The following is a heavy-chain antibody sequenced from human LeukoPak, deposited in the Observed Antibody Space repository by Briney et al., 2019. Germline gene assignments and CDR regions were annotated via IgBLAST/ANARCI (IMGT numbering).Heavy chain of an antibody. CDR3: ARENYYGSGTYPRFDY. J-gene: IGHJ4*01. CDR1: GFTFSSYA. CDR2: ISGSGGST. Sequence: GGSLRLSCAASGFTFSSYAMSWVRQAPGKGLEWVSAISGSGGSTYYADSVKGRFTISRDNSKNTLYLQMNSLRAVDTAVYYCARENYYGSGTYPRFDYWGQEPWSPSPQ. V-gene: IGHV3-23*01. D-gene: IGHD3-10*01.